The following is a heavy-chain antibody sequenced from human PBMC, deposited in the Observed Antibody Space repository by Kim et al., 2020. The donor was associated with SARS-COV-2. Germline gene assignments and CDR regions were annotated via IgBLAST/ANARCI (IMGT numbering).Heavy chain of an antibody. Sequence: SETLSLTCTVSGGSISSSSYYWGWIRQPPGKGLEWIGSIYYSGSTYYNPSLKSRVTISVDTSKNQFSLKLSSVTAADTAVYYCARRHKDYDSSADAFDIWGQGTMVTVSS. D-gene: IGHD3-22*01. CDR3: ARRHKDYDSSADAFDI. J-gene: IGHJ3*02. CDR2: IYYSGST. V-gene: IGHV4-39*01. CDR1: GGSISSSSYY.